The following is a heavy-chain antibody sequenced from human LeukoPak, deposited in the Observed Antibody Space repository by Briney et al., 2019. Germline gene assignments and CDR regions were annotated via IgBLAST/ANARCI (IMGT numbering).Heavy chain of an antibody. D-gene: IGHD2-8*01. CDR3: TTGEMVSFDY. V-gene: IGHV4-59*01. CDR1: GGSISSYY. Sequence: SETLSLTCTVSGGSISSYYWSWIRQPPGKGLEWIGYIYYSGSTNYNPSLKSRVTISVDTSKNLFSLKLSSVTAADTAVYYCTTGEMVSFDYWGQGTLVTVSS. J-gene: IGHJ4*02. CDR2: IYYSGST.